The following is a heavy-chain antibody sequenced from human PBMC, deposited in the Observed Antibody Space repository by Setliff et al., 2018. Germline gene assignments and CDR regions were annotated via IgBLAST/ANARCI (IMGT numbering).Heavy chain of an antibody. CDR2: IKPDGSET. V-gene: IGHV3-7*03. J-gene: IGHJ4*02. D-gene: IGHD1-26*01. CDR1: GFTFDNYW. CDR3: ARDRGGASTRDH. Sequence: GGSLRLSCVASGFTFDNYWMGWVRQPPGKGLGWVANIKPDGSETYYVDSVKGRFTVSRDNPKNSLYLQMSSLRAEDTAIYYCARDRGGASTRDHWGQGTLVTVSS.